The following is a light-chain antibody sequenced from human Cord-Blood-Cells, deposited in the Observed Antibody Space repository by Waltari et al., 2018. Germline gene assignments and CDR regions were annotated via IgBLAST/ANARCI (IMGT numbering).Light chain of an antibody. J-gene: IGLJ3*02. V-gene: IGLV1-47*01. CDR1: SSNTGSNY. CDR3: AAWDDSLSGWV. CDR2: RNN. Sequence: QSVLTQPPSASGTPGQRVTLSCSGSSSNTGSNYVYWYQQLPGTAPKLLIYRNNQRPSGVPDLFSGSKSGTSASLAISGLRSEDEADYYCAAWDDSLSGWVFGGGTKLTVL.